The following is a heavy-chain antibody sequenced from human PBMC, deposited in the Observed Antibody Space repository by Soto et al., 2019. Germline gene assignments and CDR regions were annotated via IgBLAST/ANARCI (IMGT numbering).Heavy chain of an antibody. D-gene: IGHD2-21*01. V-gene: IGHV4-59*01. CDR1: GGSISTYY. Sequence: QVQLQESGPGLVKPSETLSLTCTVSGGSISTYYWTWIRQPPGKGLEWIGNIYDSGSTTKYNPSLKSRVTTSRDTSTNQFSLRLTAVTAADTAVYFCARDEAVVSYYYYGMGVWGQGTTVTVSS. CDR3: ARDEAVVSYYYYGMGV. CDR2: IYDSGSTT. J-gene: IGHJ6*02.